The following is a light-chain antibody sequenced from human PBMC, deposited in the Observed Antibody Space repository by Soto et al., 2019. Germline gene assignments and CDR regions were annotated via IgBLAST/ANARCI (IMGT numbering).Light chain of an antibody. V-gene: IGLV2-14*01. J-gene: IGLJ2*01. CDR3: SSYTSSNTVI. Sequence: QSALIQPPSVSGSPGQSVTISCTGTSSDVGSYDYVSWYQQYPGKAPKLMIYEVSNRPSGVSNHFSASKSGNTASLTISGLQAEDEADYYCSSYTSSNTVIFGGGTKLTVL. CDR1: SSDVGSYDY. CDR2: EVS.